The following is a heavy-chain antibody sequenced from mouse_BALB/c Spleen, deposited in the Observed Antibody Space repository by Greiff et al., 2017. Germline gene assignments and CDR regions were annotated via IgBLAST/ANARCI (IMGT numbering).Heavy chain of an antibody. CDR3: ARLGFYAMDY. V-gene: IGHV1-54*01. CDR1: GYAFTNYL. J-gene: IGHJ4*01. D-gene: IGHD3-1*01. CDR2: INPGSGGT. Sequence: VQLQQSGAELVRPGTSVKVSCKASGYAFTNYLIEWVKQRPGQGLEWIGVINPGSGGTNYNEKFKGKATLTADKSSSTAYMQLSSLTSDDSAVYFCARLGFYAMDYWGQGTSVTVSS.